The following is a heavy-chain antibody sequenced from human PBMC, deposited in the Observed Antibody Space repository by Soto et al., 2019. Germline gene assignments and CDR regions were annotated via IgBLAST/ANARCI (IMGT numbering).Heavy chain of an antibody. CDR3: AKDVIVVVVAATQALS. J-gene: IGHJ5*02. V-gene: IGHV3-23*01. CDR2: ISGSGGST. D-gene: IGHD2-15*01. Sequence: PGGSLRLSCAASGFTFSSYAMSWVRQAPGKGLEWVSAISGSGGSTYYADSVKGRFTISRDNSKNTLYLQMNSLRAEDTAVYYCAKDVIVVVVAATQALSWGQGTLVTVSS. CDR1: GFTFSSYA.